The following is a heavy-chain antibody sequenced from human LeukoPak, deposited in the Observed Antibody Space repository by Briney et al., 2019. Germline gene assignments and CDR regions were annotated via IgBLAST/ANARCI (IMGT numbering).Heavy chain of an antibody. CDR1: GFTFSSYD. CDR3: AQRYCSGAGCSLDY. Sequence: GGSLLLSCAASGFTFSSYDMNWVRPAPGKGLEWVSRISTSGINTHYADSVKGRFTISRDNSKNTLYLQMNSLRAEDTAVYYCAQRYCSGAGCSLDYWGQGTLVTVSS. D-gene: IGHD2-15*01. CDR2: ISTSGINT. J-gene: IGHJ4*02. V-gene: IGHV3-23*01.